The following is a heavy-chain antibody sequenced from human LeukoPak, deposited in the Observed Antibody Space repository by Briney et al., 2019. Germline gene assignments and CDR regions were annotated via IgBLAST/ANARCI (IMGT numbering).Heavy chain of an antibody. J-gene: IGHJ3*02. CDR2: INPNSGGT. D-gene: IGHD1-26*01. CDR3: ARDSGSYFYSAFDI. V-gene: IGHV1-2*04. CDR1: GYTFTGYY. Sequence: GASVKVSCKASGYTFTGYYMHWVRQAPGQGLEWMGWINPNSGGTNYAQKFQGWVTMTRDTSISTAYMELSRLRSDDTAVYYCARDSGSYFYSAFDIWGQGTMVTVSS.